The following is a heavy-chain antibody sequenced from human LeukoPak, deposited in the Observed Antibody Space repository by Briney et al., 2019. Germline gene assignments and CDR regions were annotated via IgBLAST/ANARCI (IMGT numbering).Heavy chain of an antibody. CDR2: IIPIFGTA. V-gene: IGHV1-69*06. Sequence: SVKFSCKASGGTFSSYAISWVRQAPGQGLEWMGGIIPIFGTANYAQKFQGRVTITADKSTSTAYMELSSLRSEDTAVYYCARFDVDTAMSDYWGQGTLVTVSS. CDR3: ARFDVDTAMSDY. D-gene: IGHD5-18*01. CDR1: GGTFSSYA. J-gene: IGHJ4*02.